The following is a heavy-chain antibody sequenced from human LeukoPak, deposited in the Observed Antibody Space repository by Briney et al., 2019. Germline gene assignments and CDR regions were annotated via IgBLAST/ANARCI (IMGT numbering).Heavy chain of an antibody. J-gene: IGHJ4*02. CDR3: ARRRGDYPPDY. D-gene: IGHD4-17*01. Sequence: PGGSLRLSCAASGFTFSSYSMNWVRQAPGKGLEWVSYISSSSSTIYYADSVKGRFTISRDNAKNSLYLQMNSLRAEDTAVYYCARRRGDYPPDYWGQGTLVTVSS. CDR2: ISSSSSTI. CDR1: GFTFSSYS. V-gene: IGHV3-48*01.